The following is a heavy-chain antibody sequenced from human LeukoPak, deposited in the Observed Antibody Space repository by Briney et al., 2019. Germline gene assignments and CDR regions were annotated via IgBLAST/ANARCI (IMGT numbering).Heavy chain of an antibody. CDR3: AIMHGYYDGSGYWVQ. J-gene: IGHJ1*01. Sequence: GGSLRLSCAASGFTFGSYGMSWVRQAPGKGLEWVSFITPNADRTSYADSVECRFTISRDNPRNTLYMQMNSLRDEDTALYYCAIMHGYYDGSGYWVQWGQGTLVTVSS. CDR2: ITPNADRT. D-gene: IGHD3-22*01. V-gene: IGHV3-23*01. CDR1: GFTFGSYG.